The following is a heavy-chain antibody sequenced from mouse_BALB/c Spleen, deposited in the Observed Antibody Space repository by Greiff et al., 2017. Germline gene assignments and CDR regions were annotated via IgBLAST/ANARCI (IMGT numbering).Heavy chain of an antibody. V-gene: IGHV1-67*01. D-gene: IGHD2-1*01. J-gene: IGHJ3*01. CDR1: GYTFTDYA. CDR3: TRYGNYVGFAY. Sequence: VQLQQSGAELVRPGVSVKISCKGSGYTFTDYAMHWVKQSHAKSLEWIGVISTYYGDASYNQKFKGKATLTADKSSSTAYMELRSLTSEDSAVYYCTRYGNYVGFAYWGQGTLVTVSA. CDR2: ISTYYGDA.